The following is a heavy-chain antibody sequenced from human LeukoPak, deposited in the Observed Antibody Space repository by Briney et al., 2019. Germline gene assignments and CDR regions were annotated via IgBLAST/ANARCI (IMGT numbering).Heavy chain of an antibody. V-gene: IGHV4-39*02. D-gene: IGHD3-22*01. J-gene: IGHJ3*02. CDR3: AREPSITMIATWRAFDI. Sequence: SETLSLTCTVSGGSISSISNYWGWIRQPPGKGLEYIGSVSYSGSTYYNPSLKSRVTMSADTSKNQFSLKLSSVTAADTAVYYCAREPSITMIATWRAFDIWGQGTMVTVSS. CDR2: VSYSGST. CDR1: GGSISSISNY.